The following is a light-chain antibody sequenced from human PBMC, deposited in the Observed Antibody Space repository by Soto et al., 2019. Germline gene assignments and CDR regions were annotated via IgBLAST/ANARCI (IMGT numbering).Light chain of an antibody. CDR2: DAS. Sequence: EIVLTQSPATLSLSPGERATLSCRASQSVSSYLAWNQQKPGQAPRLLIYDASNRATGIPARFSGSGSGTDFTLTISSLEPEDFVVYYCQQRSNWPSYTFGQGTKLEIK. V-gene: IGKV3-11*01. CDR3: QQRSNWPSYT. CDR1: QSVSSY. J-gene: IGKJ2*01.